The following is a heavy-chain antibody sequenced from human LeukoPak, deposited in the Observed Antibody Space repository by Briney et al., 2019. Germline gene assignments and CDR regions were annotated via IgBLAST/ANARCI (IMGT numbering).Heavy chain of an antibody. V-gene: IGHV1-69*01. Sequence: GSSVKVSCKASGGTFSSYAISWVRQAPGQGLEWMGGIIPIFGTANYAQTFQGRVTITADEFTRTAYMEMSSLRSEDTAVHYCSRWIQTTVTSPFDYWGQGTLVTVSS. J-gene: IGHJ4*02. CDR2: IIPIFGTA. CDR3: SRWIQTTVTSPFDY. CDR1: GGTFSSYA. D-gene: IGHD4-17*01.